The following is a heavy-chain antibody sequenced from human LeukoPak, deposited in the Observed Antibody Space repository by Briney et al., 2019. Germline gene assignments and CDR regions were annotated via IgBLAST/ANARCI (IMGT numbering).Heavy chain of an antibody. CDR3: ASAAIRTWFDP. CDR2: IYYSGST. V-gene: IGHV4-30-4*08. J-gene: IGHJ5*02. CDR1: GGSISSGDYY. Sequence: SETLSLTCTVSGGSISSGDYYWSWIRQPPGKGLEWIGYIYYSGSTYYNPSLKSRVTISVDTSKNQFSLKLSSVPAADTAVYYCASAAIRTWFDPWGQGTLVTVSS. D-gene: IGHD2-2*02.